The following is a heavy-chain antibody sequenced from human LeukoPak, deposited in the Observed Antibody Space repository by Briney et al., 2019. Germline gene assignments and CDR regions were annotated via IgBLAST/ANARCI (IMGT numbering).Heavy chain of an antibody. V-gene: IGHV1-2*04. CDR2: INPNSGGT. CDR1: GYTFTGYY. CDR3: ARTGHYGDYVFDY. Sequence: ASVKVFCKASGYTFTGYYMHWERQAPGQGLEWMGWINPNSGGTNYAQKFQGWVTMTRDTSISTAYMELSRLRSDDTAVYYCARTGHYGDYVFDYWGQGTLVTVSS. D-gene: IGHD4-17*01. J-gene: IGHJ4*02.